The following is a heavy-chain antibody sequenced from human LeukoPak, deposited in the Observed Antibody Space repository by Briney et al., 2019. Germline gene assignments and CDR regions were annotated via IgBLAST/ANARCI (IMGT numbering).Heavy chain of an antibody. CDR3: ARLPIQVGPFDF. J-gene: IGHJ4*02. V-gene: IGHV1-2*02. CDR1: GYTFTGHY. CDR2: INPNSGGT. Sequence: ASVKVSCKASGYTFTGHYMHWVRQAPGQGLEWMGWINPNSGGTNYAQKFQGRVTMTRDTSISTAYLQWSSLKASDTAMYYCARLPIQVGPFDFWGQGTLVTVSS.